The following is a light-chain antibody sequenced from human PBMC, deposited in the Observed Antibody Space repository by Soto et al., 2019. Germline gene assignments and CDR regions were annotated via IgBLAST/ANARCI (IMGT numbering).Light chain of an antibody. CDR1: QSVRNN. Sequence: DIVMTQSPGTVSVSPGERVTLSCRASQSVRNNLAWYQQKPGRAPRLLIFGASTRATGTPARFSGSGSGTEFTLTISSLQSEDFAVYYCQHYNEWPPWTFGQGTKVDIK. CDR3: QHYNEWPPWT. V-gene: IGKV3-15*01. J-gene: IGKJ1*01. CDR2: GAS.